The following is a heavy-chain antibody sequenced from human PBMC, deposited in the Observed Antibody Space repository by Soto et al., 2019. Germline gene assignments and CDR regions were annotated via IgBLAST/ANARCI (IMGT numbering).Heavy chain of an antibody. D-gene: IGHD1-26*01. CDR3: ARVSGSYYYGTDV. Sequence: SETLSLTCTVSGGSISSYYWSWIRQPPGKGLEWIGYIYYSGSTNYNPSLKSRVTISVDKSKNQFSLKLSSVTAADTAVYYCARVSGSYYYGTDVWGQGITVTVSS. V-gene: IGHV4-59*12. J-gene: IGHJ6*02. CDR2: IYYSGST. CDR1: GGSISSYY.